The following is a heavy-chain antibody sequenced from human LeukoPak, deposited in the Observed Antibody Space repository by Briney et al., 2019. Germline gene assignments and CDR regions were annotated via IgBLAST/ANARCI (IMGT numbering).Heavy chain of an antibody. V-gene: IGHV3-23*01. CDR3: AKGGNGDYIDY. CDR1: GFTFSSYA. Sequence: GGSLRLSCAASGFTFSSYAMSWVRQAPGKGLEWVSAITGSGGTTYYADSVKGRFTIYRDNSKNTLYLQMNSLRADDTAVYFCAKGGNGDYIDYWGQGTLVTVSS. D-gene: IGHD4-17*01. CDR2: ITGSGGTT. J-gene: IGHJ4*02.